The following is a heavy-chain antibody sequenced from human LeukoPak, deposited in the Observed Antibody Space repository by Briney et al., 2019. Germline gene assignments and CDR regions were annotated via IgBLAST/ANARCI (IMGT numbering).Heavy chain of an antibody. CDR1: GGSISTSSYY. D-gene: IGHD1-26*01. CDR2: IYYSGST. V-gene: IGHV4-39*07. CDR3: ASREVVVGATRVYFDY. Sequence: SETLSLTCTVSGGSISTSSYYWGWIRQPPGKGLEWIGSIYYSGSTYYNPSLKSRVTISVDTSKNQFSLKLSSVTAADTAVYYCASREVVVGATRVYFDYWGQGTLVTVSS. J-gene: IGHJ4*02.